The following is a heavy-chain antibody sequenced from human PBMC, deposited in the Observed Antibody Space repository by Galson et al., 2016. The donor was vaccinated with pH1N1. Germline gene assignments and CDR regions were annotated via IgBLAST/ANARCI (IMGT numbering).Heavy chain of an antibody. V-gene: IGHV5-51*01. CDR1: GYIFSTFW. Sequence: QSGAEVKKPGESLKISCKGSGYIFSTFWIVWVRQMPGKGLEWMGIVYPGDSDTRYNPSFKGQVTISVDKSISTAYLQWSSLKASDSAIYFCARHQSSSDDYFFYNMDVWGQGTTVTVSS. J-gene: IGHJ6*02. CDR3: ARHQSSSDDYFFYNMDV. D-gene: IGHD6-6*01. CDR2: VYPGDSDT.